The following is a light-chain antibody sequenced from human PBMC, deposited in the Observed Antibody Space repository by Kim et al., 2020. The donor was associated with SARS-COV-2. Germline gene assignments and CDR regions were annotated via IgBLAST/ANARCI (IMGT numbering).Light chain of an antibody. J-gene: IGLJ2*01. CDR3: RSYDSNSRGV. V-gene: IGLV6-57*01. CDR2: EDD. CDR1: SGSIGSNS. Sequence: NFMLTQPHSVSESPGETVTISCTRSSGSIGSNSVQWYQQRPGSSPTTVIYEDDQRPSGVPDRFSGSIDSSSNSASLTISGLKTEDEADYYCRSYDSNSRGVFGGGTQLTVL.